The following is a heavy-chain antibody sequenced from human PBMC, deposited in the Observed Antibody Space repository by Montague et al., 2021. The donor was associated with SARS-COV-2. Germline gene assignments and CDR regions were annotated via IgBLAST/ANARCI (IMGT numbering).Heavy chain of an antibody. CDR3: SKNRDIYWFGEGRDSMDV. Sequence: SLRLSCAASGFTFNNFAMHWVRQAPGKGLEWVAVISNDGSIKYYADTLRGRFTISRDSSKKNLYLQMNILSGEDTAVYYCSKNRDIYWFGEGRDSMDVWGQGTTVIVSS. V-gene: IGHV3-30*18. CDR1: GFTFNNFA. CDR2: ISNDGSIK. D-gene: IGHD3-10*01. J-gene: IGHJ6*02.